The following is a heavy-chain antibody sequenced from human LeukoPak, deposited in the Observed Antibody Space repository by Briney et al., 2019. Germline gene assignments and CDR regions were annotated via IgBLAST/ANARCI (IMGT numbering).Heavy chain of an antibody. V-gene: IGHV4-59*08. J-gene: IGHJ4*02. CDR2: ISYGETT. CDR3: ARGSGWNNYFDF. D-gene: IGHD6-19*01. Sequence: SETLSLTCTVSGGSTSSYYWNCIRKSPGKGLEWIGYISYGETTNYNPSLKSRVTISVATSKNQFSLKLTSVTAADTAVYYCARGSGWNNYFDFWGQGTLVTVSS. CDR1: GGSTSSYY.